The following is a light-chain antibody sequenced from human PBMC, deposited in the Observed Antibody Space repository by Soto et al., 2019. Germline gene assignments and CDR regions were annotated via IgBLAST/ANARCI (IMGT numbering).Light chain of an antibody. J-gene: IGKJ1*01. CDR1: QSISSW. CDR2: DAS. Sequence: DIQMTQSPSTLSASVGDRVTITCRASQSISSWLAWYQQKPGKAPKLLIYDASSLESGVPSRFSGSGSGTEFPLPISSLQPDDFATYYCQQYNSYGTSTFGQGTKVEIK. V-gene: IGKV1-5*01. CDR3: QQYNSYGTST.